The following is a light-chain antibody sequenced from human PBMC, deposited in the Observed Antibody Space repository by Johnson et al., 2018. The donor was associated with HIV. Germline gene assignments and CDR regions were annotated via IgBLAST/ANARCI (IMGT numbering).Light chain of an antibody. V-gene: IGLV1-51*01. CDR2: DNN. J-gene: IGLJ1*01. Sequence: QSVLTQPPSVSAAPGQKVTISCSGSSSNIGNNYVSWYQQLPGTAPKLLIYDNNRRPSGIPDRLSGSKSGTSGTLGITGLQTGDEADYYCGSWDSSLSAYVFGTGTKVTCL. CDR3: GSWDSSLSAYV. CDR1: SSNIGNNY.